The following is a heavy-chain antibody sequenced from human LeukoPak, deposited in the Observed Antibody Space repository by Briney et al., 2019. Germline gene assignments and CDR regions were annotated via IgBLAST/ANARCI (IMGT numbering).Heavy chain of an antibody. CDR1: GGSISYYF. CDR3: ARHGQVRGVRDAFDI. J-gene: IGHJ3*02. CDR2: IYYSETT. D-gene: IGHD3-10*01. V-gene: IGHV4-59*08. Sequence: SETLSLTCTVSGGSISYYFWSWIRQPPGKGLEWIGYIYYSETTSYNPSLKSRVTISVDTSNNRFSLKLSSVTAADTAVYYCARHGQVRGVRDAFDIWGPGTVVTVSS.